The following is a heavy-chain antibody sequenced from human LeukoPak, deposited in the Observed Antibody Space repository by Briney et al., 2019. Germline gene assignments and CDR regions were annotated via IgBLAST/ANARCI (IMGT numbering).Heavy chain of an antibody. CDR2: LSHSGSS. CDR3: ARARYANAWYAFDI. D-gene: IGHD2-2*01. V-gene: IGHV4-59*02. CDR1: GGSVSSYY. J-gene: IGHJ3*02. Sequence: SETLSLTCTVSGGSVSSYYWSWIRRPPGRGLEWIAYLSHSGSSDSNPSLTSRVTTLVDTSKNQFSLKLTSVTAADTAVYYCARARYANAWYAFDIWGHGTVVTVSS.